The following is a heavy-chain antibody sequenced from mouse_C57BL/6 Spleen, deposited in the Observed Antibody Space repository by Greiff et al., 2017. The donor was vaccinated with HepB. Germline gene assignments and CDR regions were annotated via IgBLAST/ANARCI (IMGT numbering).Heavy chain of an antibody. D-gene: IGHD1-1*01. V-gene: IGHV1-80*01. CDR2: IYPGDGDT. CDR1: GYAFSSYW. Sequence: VQLQQSGAELVKPGASVKISCKASGYAFSSYWMNWVKQRPGKGLEWIGQIYPGDGDTNYNGKFKGKATLTADKSSSTAYMQLSSLTSEDSAVYFCARYYGSSYGYYAMDYWGQGTSVTVSS. J-gene: IGHJ4*01. CDR3: ARYYGSSYGYYAMDY.